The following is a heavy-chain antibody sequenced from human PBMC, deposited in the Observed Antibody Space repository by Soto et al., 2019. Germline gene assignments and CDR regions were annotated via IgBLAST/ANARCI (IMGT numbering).Heavy chain of an antibody. V-gene: IGHV4-39*01. Sequence: QLQLQESGPGLVKPSETLSLTCTVSGGSISSPTYYWGWIRQPLGKGLEWIGSIYYTGSTFYNPSLKSRVTISIDKSMNQFSLKRSSVTAADTAVYYCARHTWGRQRGWFDPWGQGTLVTVSS. CDR1: GGSISSPTYY. D-gene: IGHD2-2*01. J-gene: IGHJ5*02. CDR2: IYYTGST. CDR3: ARHTWGRQRGWFDP.